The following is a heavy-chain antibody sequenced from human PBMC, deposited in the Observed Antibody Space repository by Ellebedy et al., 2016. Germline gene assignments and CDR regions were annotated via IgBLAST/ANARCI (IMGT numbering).Heavy chain of an antibody. J-gene: IGHJ6*02. V-gene: IGHV1-46*01. CDR2: INPSGGST. Sequence: ASVKVSCXASGYTFTSYYMHWVRQAPGQGLEWMGIINPSGGSTSYTQKFQGRVTMTRDTSTSTVYMELSSLRPEDTAVYYCARDSITMAPYYYYYCGMDVWGQGTTVTVSS. CDR3: ARDSITMAPYYYYYCGMDV. D-gene: IGHD3-10*01. CDR1: GYTFTSYY.